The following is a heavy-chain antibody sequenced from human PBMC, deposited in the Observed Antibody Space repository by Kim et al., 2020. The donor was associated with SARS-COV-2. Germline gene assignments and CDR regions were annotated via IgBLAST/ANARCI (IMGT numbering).Heavy chain of an antibody. Sequence: SETLSLTCTVSGGSISSSSYYWGWIRQPPGKGLEWIGSIYYSGSTYYNPSLKSRVTISVDTSKNQFSLKLSSVTAADTAVYYCASVLGYCSGGSCPYAFDIWGQGTMVTVSS. CDR2: IYYSGST. D-gene: IGHD2-15*01. V-gene: IGHV4-39*01. J-gene: IGHJ3*02. CDR3: ASVLGYCSGGSCPYAFDI. CDR1: GGSISSSSYY.